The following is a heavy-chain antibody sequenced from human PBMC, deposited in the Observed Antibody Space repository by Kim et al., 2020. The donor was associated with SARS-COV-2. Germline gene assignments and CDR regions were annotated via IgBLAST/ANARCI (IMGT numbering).Heavy chain of an antibody. Sequence: SVKVSYKASGGTFSSYAISWVRQAPGQGLEWMGRIIPILGIANYAQKFQGRVTITADKSTSTAYMELSSLRSEDTAVYYCARDPGYYGSGSYYNVVFDYWGQGTLVTVSS. CDR1: GGTFSSYA. J-gene: IGHJ4*02. CDR3: ARDPGYYGSGSYYNVVFDY. D-gene: IGHD3-10*01. CDR2: IIPILGIA. V-gene: IGHV1-69*04.